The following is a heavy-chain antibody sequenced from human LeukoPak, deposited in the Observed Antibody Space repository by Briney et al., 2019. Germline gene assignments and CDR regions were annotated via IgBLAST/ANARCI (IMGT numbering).Heavy chain of an antibody. CDR3: ARVRHYDSSGYYFPVFDY. J-gene: IGHJ4*02. CDR2: ISAYNGNT. CDR1: GYTFTGYG. D-gene: IGHD3-22*01. Sequence: ASVKVSCKASGYTFTGYGISWVRQAPGQGLEWMGWISAYNGNTNYAQKLQGRVTMTTDTSTSTAYMELRSLRSDDTAVYYCARVRHYDSSGYYFPVFDYWGQGTLVTVSS. V-gene: IGHV1-18*01.